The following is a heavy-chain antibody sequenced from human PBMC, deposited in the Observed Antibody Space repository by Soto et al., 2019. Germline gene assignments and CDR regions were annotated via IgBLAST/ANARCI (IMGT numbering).Heavy chain of an antibody. CDR3: ARDLPGSWEDFDY. D-gene: IGHD2-15*01. CDR1: GFTFSSYD. Sequence: GGSLRLSCAASGFTFSSYDMNWVRQAPGKGLEWVSYISSSSTTIYSADSVKGRFTISRDNAKNSLYLQMNSLRDEDTAVYYCARDLPGSWEDFDYWGQGTLVTVSS. J-gene: IGHJ4*02. CDR2: ISSSSTTI. V-gene: IGHV3-48*02.